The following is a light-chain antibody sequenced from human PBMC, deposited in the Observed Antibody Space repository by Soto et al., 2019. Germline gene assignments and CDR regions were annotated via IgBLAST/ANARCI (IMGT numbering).Light chain of an antibody. CDR1: QSISSW. J-gene: IGKJ1*01. Sequence: LSYPDSSGXERLTIVCRASQSISSWLAWYQQKPGKAPKLLIYDGSSFESGVPSRFSGSGSGTEFTLTISSLQPDDSATYYCQHYNTYSRTFGQGTQLEIK. CDR2: DGS. V-gene: IGKV1-5*02. CDR3: QHYNTYSRT.